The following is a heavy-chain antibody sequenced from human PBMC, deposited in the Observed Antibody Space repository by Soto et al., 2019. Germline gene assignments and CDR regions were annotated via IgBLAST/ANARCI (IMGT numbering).Heavy chain of an antibody. CDR2: IYPSDSDI. D-gene: IGHD2-2*01. Sequence: PGGSLKISCHASGYSLSKDWIGWVRQVPWKGLEWMGIIYPSDSDIRYSPSFQGQVTISVDKSTNTTSLQWASLQASDTAMYYCARQDCSSANCLWCYYYHGLDVWGRGTKVTVSS. CDR3: ARQDCSSANCLWCYYYHGLDV. J-gene: IGHJ6*01. CDR1: GYSLSKDW. V-gene: IGHV5-51*01.